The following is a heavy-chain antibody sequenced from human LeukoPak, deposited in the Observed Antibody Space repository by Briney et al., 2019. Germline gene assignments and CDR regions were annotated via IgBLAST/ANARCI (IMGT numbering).Heavy chain of an antibody. Sequence: SETLSLTCAVSGGSISTGGYYWSWIRQHPGKGLEWIGYIYYSGSTNYNPSLKSRVTISVDTSKNQFSLKLSSVTAADTAVYYCARAGVYYFDYWGQGTLVTVSS. V-gene: IGHV4-61*08. CDR3: ARAGVYYFDY. J-gene: IGHJ4*02. CDR2: IYYSGST. CDR1: GGSISTGGYY. D-gene: IGHD6-13*01.